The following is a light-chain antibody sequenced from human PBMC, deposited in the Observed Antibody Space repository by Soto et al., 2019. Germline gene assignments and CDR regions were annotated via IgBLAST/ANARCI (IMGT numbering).Light chain of an antibody. J-gene: IGLJ1*01. V-gene: IGLV2-23*02. CDR3: CSYAGSSTFYV. Sequence: QSVLTQPSSVSGSPGQSITISCTGTSSDVGSYNLVSWYQQHPGKAPKLMIYQVSKRPSGVSNRFSGSKSGNTASLTISGLQAEXEADYYCCSYAGSSTFYVFGTGTKVTVL. CDR2: QVS. CDR1: SSDVGSYNL.